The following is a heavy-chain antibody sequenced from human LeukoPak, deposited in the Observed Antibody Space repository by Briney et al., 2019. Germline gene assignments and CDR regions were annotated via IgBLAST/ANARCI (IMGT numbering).Heavy chain of an antibody. CDR3: ARWGGVSIDF. V-gene: IGHV5-51*01. D-gene: IGHD2/OR15-2a*01. CDR2: IYPGDSDT. CDR1: GYRFTNYW. J-gene: IGHJ4*02. Sequence: GESLKISCKGSGYRFTNYWIGWVRQMPGSGLEWMGIIYPGDSDTRYSPSFQGQVTISADKSSSTAYLQWGSLKDSDTAIYYCARWGGVSIDFWGQGTLATVSS.